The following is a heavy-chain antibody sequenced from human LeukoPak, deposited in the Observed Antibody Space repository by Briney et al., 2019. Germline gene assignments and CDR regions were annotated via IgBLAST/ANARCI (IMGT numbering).Heavy chain of an antibody. D-gene: IGHD6-13*01. CDR1: GGSISSGGYY. V-gene: IGHV4-30-2*01. CDR3: ARTGITAAGSFDY. CDR2: IYHSGST. Sequence: PSETLSLTCTVSGGSISSGGYYWSWIRQPPGKGLEWIGYIYHSGSTYYNPSLKSRVTISVDRSKNQFSLKLSSVTAADTAVYYCARTGITAAGSFDYWGQGTLVTVSS. J-gene: IGHJ4*02.